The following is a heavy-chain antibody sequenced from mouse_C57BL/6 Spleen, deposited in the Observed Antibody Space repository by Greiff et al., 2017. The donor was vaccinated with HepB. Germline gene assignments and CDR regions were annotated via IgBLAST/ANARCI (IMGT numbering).Heavy chain of an antibody. V-gene: IGHV1-26*01. J-gene: IGHJ4*01. CDR1: GYTFTDYY. CDR2: INPNNGGT. Sequence: EVQLQQSGPELVKPGASVKISCKASGYTFTDYYMNWVKQSHGKSLEWIGDINPNNGGTSYNQKFKGKATLTVDKSSSTAYMELRSLTSEDSAVYYCATHYYGSSPYYAMDYWGQGTSVTVSS. CDR3: ATHYYGSSPYYAMDY. D-gene: IGHD1-1*01.